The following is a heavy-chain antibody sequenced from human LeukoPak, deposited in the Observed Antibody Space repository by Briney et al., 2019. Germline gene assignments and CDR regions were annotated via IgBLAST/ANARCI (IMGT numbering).Heavy chain of an antibody. D-gene: IGHD1-26*01. CDR2: IYTSGST. CDR1: GGSISSYY. Sequence: SETLSLTCTVSGGSISSYYWSWIRQPAGKGLEWIGRIYTSGSTNYNPSLKSRVTMSVDTSKNQFSLNLSSVTAADTAVYYCARGMYSGSYYYFDYWGQGTLVTVSS. V-gene: IGHV4-4*07. CDR3: ARGMYSGSYYYFDY. J-gene: IGHJ4*02.